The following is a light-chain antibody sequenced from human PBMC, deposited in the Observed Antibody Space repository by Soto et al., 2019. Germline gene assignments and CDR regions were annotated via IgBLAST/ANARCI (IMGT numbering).Light chain of an antibody. J-gene: IGKJ4*01. CDR2: DAS. V-gene: IGKV3-11*01. Sequence: EIVLTQSPATLSLSPGERATLSCRASQRVSSYLARYQQKPGQAPMLLIYDASNRPTDIPARLSGIVYGTDLTLSISSLEPECFAVYYCQPRTNWRTFGGGNKVEL. CDR1: QRVSSY. CDR3: QPRTNWRT.